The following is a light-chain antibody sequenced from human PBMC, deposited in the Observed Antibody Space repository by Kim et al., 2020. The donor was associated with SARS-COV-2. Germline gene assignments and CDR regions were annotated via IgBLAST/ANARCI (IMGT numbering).Light chain of an antibody. CDR1: QSISSY. CDR3: QQTYSTPQYT. J-gene: IGKJ2*01. CDR2: AAS. V-gene: IGKV1-39*01. Sequence: ASVGDRVTSTCRASQSISSYLNWYQQKPGKVPKLMIYAASSLQSGVPSRFSGSGSGTDFTLTISRLQPEDSATYYCQQTYSTPQYTFGQGTNLEI.